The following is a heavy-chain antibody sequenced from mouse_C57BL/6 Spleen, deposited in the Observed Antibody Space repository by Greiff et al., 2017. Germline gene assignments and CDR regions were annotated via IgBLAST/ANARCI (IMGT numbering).Heavy chain of an antibody. V-gene: IGHV7-3*01. CDR3: ARSDGDFDV. CDR2: IRNKANGYTT. Sequence: EVKLVESGGGLVQPGGSLSLSCAASGFTFTDYYMSWVRQPPGKALEWLGFIRNKANGYTTEYSASVKGRFTISRDNSQSILYLQMNALGAEDSATYYCARSDGDFDVWGTGTTVTVSS. J-gene: IGHJ1*03. D-gene: IGHD1-1*01. CDR1: GFTFTDYY.